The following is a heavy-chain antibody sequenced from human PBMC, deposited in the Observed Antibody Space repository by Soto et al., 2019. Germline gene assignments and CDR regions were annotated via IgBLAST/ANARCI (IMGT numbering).Heavy chain of an antibody. CDR3: AKFGGSGDDAFDI. Sequence: QVQLVESGGGVVQPGRSLRLSCAASGFTFSSYGMHWVRQAPGKGLEWVAVISYDGSNKYYADSVKGRFTISRDNSKNTLYLQMNSLRAEDTAVYYCAKFGGSGDDAFDIWGQGTMVTVSS. V-gene: IGHV3-30*18. J-gene: IGHJ3*02. CDR1: GFTFSSYG. CDR2: ISYDGSNK. D-gene: IGHD3-16*01.